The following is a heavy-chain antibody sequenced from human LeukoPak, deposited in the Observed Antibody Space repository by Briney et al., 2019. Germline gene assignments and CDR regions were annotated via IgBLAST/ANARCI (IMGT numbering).Heavy chain of an antibody. Sequence: SEPLSLTCTVSGGSISSYYWSWIRPPPGKGLEWFGYIYYSGSTNYNPSLKSRVTISVDTSKNQFSLKLSSVTAADTAVYYCARRQTRQPPEWFRQYYHMDVWGKGTTVTVSS. D-gene: IGHD3-10*01. V-gene: IGHV4-59*12. CDR2: IYYSGST. CDR1: GGSISSYY. J-gene: IGHJ6*03. CDR3: ARRQTRQPPEWFRQYYHMDV.